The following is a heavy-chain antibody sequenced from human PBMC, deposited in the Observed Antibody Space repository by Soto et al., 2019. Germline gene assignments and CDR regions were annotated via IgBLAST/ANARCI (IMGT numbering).Heavy chain of an antibody. D-gene: IGHD6-19*01. V-gene: IGHV3-21*01. CDR1: GFTFSSYS. Sequence: GGSLRLSCAASGFTFSSYSMNWVRQAPGKGLEWVSSISSSSSYIYYADSVKGRFTISRDNAKNSLYLQMNSLRAEDTAVYYCARDKELAVAGIFDYWGQGTLVTVSS. CDR3: ARDKELAVAGIFDY. J-gene: IGHJ4*02. CDR2: ISSSSSYI.